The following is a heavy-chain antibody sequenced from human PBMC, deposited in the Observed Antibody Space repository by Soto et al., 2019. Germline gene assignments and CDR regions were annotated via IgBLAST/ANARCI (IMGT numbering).Heavy chain of an antibody. Sequence: PVESLKLSCRCSGYDFNTNWFGWGRPLPGRGLEWVGIMYPGDSDTRHNPSLQGHVTLSADVTVSTAFLQWRSLKTSDTGIYFCARLSRDCNKTSCYYADHWGQGTQVTVSS. CDR3: ARLSRDCNKTSCYYADH. V-gene: IGHV5-51*01. D-gene: IGHD2-2*01. J-gene: IGHJ4*02. CDR2: MYPGDSDT. CDR1: GYDFNTNW.